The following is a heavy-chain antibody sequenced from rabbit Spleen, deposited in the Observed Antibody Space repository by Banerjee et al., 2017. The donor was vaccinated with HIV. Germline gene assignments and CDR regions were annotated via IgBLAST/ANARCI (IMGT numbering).Heavy chain of an antibody. J-gene: IGHJ4*01. D-gene: IGHD8-1*01. CDR1: GFSFSSSYW. V-gene: IGHV1S45*01. CDR3: ARDGAGGSYFAL. Sequence: QQQLVESGGGLVKPGASLTLTCTASGFSFSSSYWICWVRQAPGKGLEWIACMNIGSSDSTYYASWVNGRFSISRENTQNTVSLQLNSLTAADTATYFCARDGAGGSYFALWGPGTLVTVS. CDR2: MNIGSSDST.